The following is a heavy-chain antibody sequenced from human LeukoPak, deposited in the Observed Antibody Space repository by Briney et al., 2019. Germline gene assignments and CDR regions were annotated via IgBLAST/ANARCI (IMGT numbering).Heavy chain of an antibody. CDR3: TTLAWYSSSPYFDY. Sequence: SETLSLTCTVSGGSISSYYWSWIRQPPGKGLEWVGYIYYSGSTNYNPSLKSRVTISVDTSKNQFSLKLSSVTAADTAVYYCTTLAWYSSSPYFDYWGQGTLVTVSS. CDR2: IYYSGST. CDR1: GGSISSYY. V-gene: IGHV4-59*01. D-gene: IGHD6-6*01. J-gene: IGHJ4*02.